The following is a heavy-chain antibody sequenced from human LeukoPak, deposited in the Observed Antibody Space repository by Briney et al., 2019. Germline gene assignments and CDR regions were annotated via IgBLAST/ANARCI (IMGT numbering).Heavy chain of an antibody. CDR1: GYSFTSYW. V-gene: IGHV5-51*01. J-gene: IGHJ4*02. CDR3: ARPRGYSYGTYFDY. Sequence: VESLKISCKGSGYSFTSYWIGWLRQMPGKGLEWMGIIYPGDSDIRYSPSFQGQVAISADKSISTAYLQWSSLKASDTAMYYCARPRGYSYGTYFDYWGQGTLVTVSS. D-gene: IGHD5-18*01. CDR2: IYPGDSDI.